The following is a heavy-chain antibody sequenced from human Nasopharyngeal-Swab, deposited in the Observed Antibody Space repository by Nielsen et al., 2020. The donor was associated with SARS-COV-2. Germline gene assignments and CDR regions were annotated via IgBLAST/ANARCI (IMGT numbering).Heavy chain of an antibody. CDR3: ARGFPDIVVVVAAYRSGFGY. V-gene: IGHV4-34*01. J-gene: IGHJ4*02. D-gene: IGHD2-15*01. Sequence: SETLSLTCAVYGGSFSGYYWSWIRQPPGKGLEWIGEINHSGSTNYNPSLKSRVTISVDTSKNQFSLKLSSVTAADTAVYYCARGFPDIVVVVAAYRSGFGYWGQGTLVTVSS. CDR2: INHSGST. CDR1: GGSFSGYY.